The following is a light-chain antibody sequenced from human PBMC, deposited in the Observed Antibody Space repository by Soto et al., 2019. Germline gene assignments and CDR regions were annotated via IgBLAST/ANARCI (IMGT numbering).Light chain of an antibody. J-gene: IGKJ4*01. CDR1: QSISSSY. CDR3: QQYNNWPLT. V-gene: IGKV3D-7*01. CDR2: DAS. Sequence: EVVLTQSPATLSLSPGEGATLSCRASQSISSSYLSWYQQKPGQPPRLLIYDASTRATGIPARFSGSQSGTEFTLTISSLLSEDFAVYSCQQYNNWPLTFGGGTKVDIK.